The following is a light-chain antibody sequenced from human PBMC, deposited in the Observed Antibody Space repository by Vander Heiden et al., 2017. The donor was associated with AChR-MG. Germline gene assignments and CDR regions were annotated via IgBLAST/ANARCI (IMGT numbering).Light chain of an antibody. CDR3: AAGDDSLNGYV. CDR1: SSNIGSNT. J-gene: IGLJ1*01. Sequence: QSVLTQPPSASGTPGQRVTLSCSGSSSNIGSNTVNWYQQLPGTAPKLLIYSNNQRPSGVPDRFSGSKSGTSASLAISGLQAEDEADYYCAAGDDSLNGYVFGTGTKVTVL. CDR2: SNN. V-gene: IGLV1-44*01.